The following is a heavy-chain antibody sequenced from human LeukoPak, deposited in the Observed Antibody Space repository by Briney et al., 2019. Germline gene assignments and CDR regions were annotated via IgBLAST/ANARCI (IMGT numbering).Heavy chain of an antibody. D-gene: IGHD2-15*01. J-gene: IGHJ3*02. CDR3: AKPRARDCSGGRCSHDAFDI. CDR2: ISYDGSNK. Sequence: GGSLRLSCAASGFTFSSYAMHWVRQAPGKGLEWVAVISYDGSNKYYADSVKGRFTISRDNSKNTLYLQMNSLRADDTAVYYCAKPRARDCSGGRCSHDAFDIWGQGTMVTVSS. CDR1: GFTFSSYA. V-gene: IGHV3-30-3*02.